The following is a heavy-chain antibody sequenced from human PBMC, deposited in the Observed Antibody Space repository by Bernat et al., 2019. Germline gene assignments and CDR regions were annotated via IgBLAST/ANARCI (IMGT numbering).Heavy chain of an antibody. CDR1: GYSLTSYW. J-gene: IGHJ6*02. V-gene: IGHV5-51*01. CDR2: IYPGDSDT. Sequence: ELQLVQSGAEVKKPGESLKISCKGSGYSLTSYWIGWVRQMPGKGLAGMGIIYPGDSDTRYSPTFQGQVTISAEKSISTAYLQWSSMEASDTAMYYCARHNVDSDYGMDVWGQGTTVTVSS. CDR3: ARHNVDSDYGMDV. D-gene: IGHD3/OR15-3a*01.